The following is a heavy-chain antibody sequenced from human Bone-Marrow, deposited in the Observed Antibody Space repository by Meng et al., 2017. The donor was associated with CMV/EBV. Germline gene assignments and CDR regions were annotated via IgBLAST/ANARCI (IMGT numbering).Heavy chain of an antibody. CDR2: INPNSGGT. CDR3: ARPYCSSTSCPPEDDAFDI. Sequence: ASVKVSCKASGGTFGSNALSWVRQAPGQGLEWMGWINPNSGGTNYAQKFQGRVTMTRDTSISTAYMELSRLRSDDTAEYYCARPYCSSTSCPPEDDAFDIWGQGTRVTV. J-gene: IGHJ3*02. CDR1: GGTFGSNA. V-gene: IGHV1-2*02. D-gene: IGHD2-2*01.